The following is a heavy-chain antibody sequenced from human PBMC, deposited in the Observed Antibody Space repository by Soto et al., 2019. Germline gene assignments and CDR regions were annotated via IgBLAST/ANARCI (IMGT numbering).Heavy chain of an antibody. CDR2: INHSGST. D-gene: IGHD3-10*01. CDR1: GGSFSGYY. CDR3: ARGLLLWFGVWFDP. V-gene: IGHV4-34*01. Sequence: SDTLSLTCAVYGGSFSGYYWSWIRQPPGKGLEWIGEINHSGSTNYNPSLKSRVTISVDTSKNQFSLKLSSVTAADTAVYYCARGLLLWFGVWFDPWGQGTLVTVSS. J-gene: IGHJ5*02.